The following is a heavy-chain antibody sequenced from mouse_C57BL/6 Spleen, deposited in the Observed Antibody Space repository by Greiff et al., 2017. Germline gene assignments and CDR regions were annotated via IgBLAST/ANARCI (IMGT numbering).Heavy chain of an antibody. J-gene: IGHJ4*01. V-gene: IGHV1-64*01. CDR1: GYTFTSYW. CDR3: ARGDDGYWNAMDY. D-gene: IGHD2-3*01. CDR2: IHPNSGST. Sequence: VQLQQPGAELVKPGASVKLSCKASGYTFTSYWMHWVKQRPGQGLEWIGMIHPNSGSTNYNEKFKSKATLTVDKSSSTAYMQLSSLTSEDSAVYYCARGDDGYWNAMDYWGQGTSDTVSS.